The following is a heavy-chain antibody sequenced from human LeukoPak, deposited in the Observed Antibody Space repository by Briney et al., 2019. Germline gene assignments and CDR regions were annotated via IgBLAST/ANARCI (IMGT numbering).Heavy chain of an antibody. V-gene: IGHV4-39*07. Sequence: SETLSLTCTVSGGSISSGSYYWGWIRQPPGKGLEWIGSIYYSGSTYYNPSLKSRVTISVDTSKNQFSLKLSSVTAADTAVYYCARVRRAARVLRGGFDYWGQGTLVTVSS. CDR1: GGSISSGSYY. D-gene: IGHD6-6*01. CDR3: ARVRRAARVLRGGFDY. CDR2: IYYSGST. J-gene: IGHJ4*02.